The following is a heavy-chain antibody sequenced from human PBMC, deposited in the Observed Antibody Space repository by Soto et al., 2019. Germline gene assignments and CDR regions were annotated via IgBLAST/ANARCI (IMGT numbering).Heavy chain of an antibody. CDR1: GFSLTPYA. Sequence: GSLRLSCAVSGFSLTPYAMTWVRQPPGKGLEWVSSMNGAATSTSYADSVKGRFITSRDNSKNTQYLHMSSLRPEDTAIYYCARGGADHYNYGMDVWGQGTTVTVSS. J-gene: IGHJ6*02. D-gene: IGHD3-10*01. CDR2: MNGAATST. CDR3: ARGGADHYNYGMDV. V-gene: IGHV3-23*05.